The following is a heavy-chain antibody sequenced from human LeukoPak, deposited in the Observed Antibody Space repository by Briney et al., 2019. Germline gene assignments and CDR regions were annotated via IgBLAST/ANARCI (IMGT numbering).Heavy chain of an antibody. CDR1: GFTFSSYW. CDR3: ARVNKIAAAGPTDY. J-gene: IGHJ4*02. CDR2: IMQDGSEK. V-gene: IGHV3-7*03. D-gene: IGHD6-13*01. Sequence: PGGSLRLSRAASGFTFSSYWMSWVRQAPGKGLEWVANIMQDGSEKYYVDSVKGRFTISRDNAKNSLYLQMNSLRAEDTAVYYCARVNKIAAAGPTDYWGQGTLVTVSS.